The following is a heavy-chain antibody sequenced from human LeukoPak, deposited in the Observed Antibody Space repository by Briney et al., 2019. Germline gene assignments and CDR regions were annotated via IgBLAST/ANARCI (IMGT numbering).Heavy chain of an antibody. CDR2: IYHSGRT. CDR1: GYSISSGYY. CDR3: ARDEVGYYSGSGTQMYYYYMDV. V-gene: IGHV4-38-2*02. Sequence: SETLSLTCTVSGYSISSGYYWGWIRQPPGQGLEWIGSIYHSGRTFYNPSLKSRVTISVDTSKRQFSLRLKSVTAADTAVYYCARDEVGYYSGSGTQMYYYYMDVWGKGTTVTISS. J-gene: IGHJ6*03. D-gene: IGHD3-10*01.